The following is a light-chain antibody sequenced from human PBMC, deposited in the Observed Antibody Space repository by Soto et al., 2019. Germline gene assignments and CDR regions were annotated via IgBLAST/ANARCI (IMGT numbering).Light chain of an antibody. CDR2: AAS. Sequence: IQRTQSPASLSASVGDRVTITCRASQSISSYLNWYQQKPGKAPKLLIYAASSLQSGVPSRFSGSGSGTDITLTISSLQPEDFATYYCQQSYSTLYTFGQGSKVDIK. CDR3: QQSYSTLYT. V-gene: IGKV1-39*01. CDR1: QSISSY. J-gene: IGKJ2*01.